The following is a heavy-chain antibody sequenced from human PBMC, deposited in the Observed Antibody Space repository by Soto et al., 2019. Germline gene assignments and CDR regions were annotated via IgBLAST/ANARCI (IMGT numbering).Heavy chain of an antibody. J-gene: IGHJ3*02. Sequence: ASVKVSCKASGYTFTSYGISCVRQAPGQGLEWMGWISAYNGNTNYAQKLQGRVTMTTDTSTSTAYMELRSLRSDDTAVYYCARDRDGYNSLADAFDIWGQGTMVTVSS. V-gene: IGHV1-18*04. CDR2: ISAYNGNT. CDR3: ARDRDGYNSLADAFDI. CDR1: GYTFTSYG. D-gene: IGHD5-12*01.